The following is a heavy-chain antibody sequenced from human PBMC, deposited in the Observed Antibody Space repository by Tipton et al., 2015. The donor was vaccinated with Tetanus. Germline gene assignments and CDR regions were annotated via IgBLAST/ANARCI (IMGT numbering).Heavy chain of an antibody. CDR2: IYSGVST. D-gene: IGHD2-8*02. CDR1: GGSTPSFY. V-gene: IGHV4-4*07. J-gene: IGHJ3*02. CDR3: ARVLRYSTRGGWDDAFDI. Sequence: TLSLTCTVSGGSTPSFYWTWIRQSAGKGLEWIGRIYSGVSTNYNPSLKSRVTMSMDTSKNQFSRKLNSVTVADTAVYFCARVLRYSTRGGWDDAFDISGQGTMVSVSS.